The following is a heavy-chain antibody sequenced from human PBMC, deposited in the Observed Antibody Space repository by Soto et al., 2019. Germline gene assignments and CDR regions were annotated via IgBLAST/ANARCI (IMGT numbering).Heavy chain of an antibody. CDR1: GFILSDYY. D-gene: IGHD3-10*01. J-gene: IGHJ4*02. Sequence: GGSLRLSCAASGFILSDYYMSWVRQAPGKGLECLAYLSGSGNTIYYADSVQARFTISSDNTKKSLYLQMDGLRAEDTALYYCATYTSPYTSGSFDHWGQGTLVTVSS. V-gene: IGHV3-11*01. CDR3: ATYTSPYTSGSFDH. CDR2: LSGSGNTI.